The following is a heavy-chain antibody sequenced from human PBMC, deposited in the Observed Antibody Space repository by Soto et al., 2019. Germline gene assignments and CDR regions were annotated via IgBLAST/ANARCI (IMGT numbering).Heavy chain of an antibody. J-gene: IGHJ3*01. CDR3: ARFVTPLAFDF. CDR2: INTDNGNA. V-gene: IGHV1-3*04. D-gene: IGHD4-4*01. Sequence: ASVKVSCKTSGYTFTSYAIHWVRQAPGQRLEWMGWINTDNGNAEYSHKLQGRVTITRDTSATTAYMELSSLKSEDTAVFYCARFVTPLAFDFWGQGTLVTVSS. CDR1: GYTFTSYA.